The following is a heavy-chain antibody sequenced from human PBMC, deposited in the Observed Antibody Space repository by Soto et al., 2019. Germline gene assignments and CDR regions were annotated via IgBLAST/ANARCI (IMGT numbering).Heavy chain of an antibody. Sequence: QVQLVQSGAEVKKPGSSVKVSCKASGGTFSSYAISWVRQAPGQGLEWMGGIIPIFGTANYAQKFQGRVTSTADEATSTDYMELSSLRSEDTAVYYCSSQYSSSSRDNWFDPWGQGTLVTVSS. D-gene: IGHD6-6*01. CDR2: IIPIFGTA. V-gene: IGHV1-69*01. J-gene: IGHJ5*02. CDR1: GGTFSSYA. CDR3: SSQYSSSSRDNWFDP.